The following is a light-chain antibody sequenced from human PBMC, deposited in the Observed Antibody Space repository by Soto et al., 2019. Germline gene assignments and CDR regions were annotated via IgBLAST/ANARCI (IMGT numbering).Light chain of an antibody. CDR1: QSISSN. J-gene: IGKJ1*01. V-gene: IGKV3-15*01. CDR3: QQYNNWPRP. CDR2: GAS. Sequence: EIVMTQSPATLSVSPGERATLSCRASQSISSNLAWYQQKPGQAPRPLIYGASTRATGIPARFSGSGSGTEFTLTISSLQSEDFAVYYCQQYNNWPRPFGQGTKV.